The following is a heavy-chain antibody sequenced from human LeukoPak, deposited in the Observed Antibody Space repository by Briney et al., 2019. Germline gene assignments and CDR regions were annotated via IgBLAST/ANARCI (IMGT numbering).Heavy chain of an antibody. J-gene: IGHJ5*02. CDR3: ARDRGYCSSTSCYPNWFDP. D-gene: IGHD2-2*01. CDR2: INPNSGGT. V-gene: IGHV1-2*02. CDR1: GYTFTSYY. Sequence: ASVKVSCKASGYTFTSYYMHWVRQAPGQGLEWMGWINPNSGGTNYAQKFQGRVTMTRDTSISTAYMELSRLRSDDTAVYYCARDRGYCSSTSCYPNWFDPWGQGTLVTVSS.